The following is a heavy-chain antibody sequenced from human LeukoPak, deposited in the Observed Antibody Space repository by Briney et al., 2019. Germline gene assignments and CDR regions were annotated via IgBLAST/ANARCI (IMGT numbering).Heavy chain of an antibody. V-gene: IGHV3-7*01. CDR2: INQDGSEK. CDR3: AELGITMIGGV. CDR1: GITFSTYW. Sequence: GGSRRLSCVASGITFSTYWMGWVRQAPGKGLEWVANINQDGSEKYSVDSVEGRFTISRDNAKNSLYLQMNSLRAEDTAVYYCAELGITMIGGVWGKGTTVTISS. J-gene: IGHJ6*04. D-gene: IGHD3-10*02.